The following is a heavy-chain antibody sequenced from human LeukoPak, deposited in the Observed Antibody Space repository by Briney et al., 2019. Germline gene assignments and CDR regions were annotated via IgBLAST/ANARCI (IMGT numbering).Heavy chain of an antibody. Sequence: PGGSLRLSCAASGFTFDDYGMSWVRQAPGKGLEWVSGINWNGGSTGYADSVKGRFTISRDNAKNSLYLQMNSLRAEDTALYYCARDSAAGVYYYYYMDVWGKGTTVTVSS. J-gene: IGHJ6*03. CDR1: GFTFDDYG. CDR2: INWNGGST. D-gene: IGHD6-13*01. CDR3: ARDSAAGVYYYYYMDV. V-gene: IGHV3-20*04.